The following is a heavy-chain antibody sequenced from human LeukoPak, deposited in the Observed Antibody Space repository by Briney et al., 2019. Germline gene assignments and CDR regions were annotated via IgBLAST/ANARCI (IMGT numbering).Heavy chain of an antibody. J-gene: IGHJ4*02. CDR3: ARDTYSSSSSFDY. CDR2: IKQDGSEK. CDR1: GFTFSSYW. V-gene: IGHV3-7*01. D-gene: IGHD6-13*01. Sequence: GGSLRLSCAASGFTFSSYWMSWVRQAPGKGLEWVANIKQDGSEKYYVDSVKGRFTISRDNAKNSLYLQMNSLRAEDTAVYYCARDTYSSSSSFDYWGQGTLVTVSS.